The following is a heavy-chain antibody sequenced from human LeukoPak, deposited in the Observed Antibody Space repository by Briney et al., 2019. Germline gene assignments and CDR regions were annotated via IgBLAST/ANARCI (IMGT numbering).Heavy chain of an antibody. Sequence: GGSLRLSCAASGFTFSRYVMNWVRQVPGRRPDWVSSISATGGEIFYADSVKGRFTISRDNSNNMVYLQMDSLRTDDTALYYCVRRDIYTTSSWGAFDIWGQGTLVTVSS. CDR2: ISATGGEI. CDR3: VRRDIYTTSSWGAFDI. D-gene: IGHD6-6*01. CDR1: GFTFSRYV. J-gene: IGHJ3*02. V-gene: IGHV3-23*01.